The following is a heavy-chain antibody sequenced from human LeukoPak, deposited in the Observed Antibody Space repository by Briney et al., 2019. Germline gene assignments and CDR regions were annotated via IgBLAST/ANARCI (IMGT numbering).Heavy chain of an antibody. D-gene: IGHD6-19*01. J-gene: IGHJ4*02. CDR2: INHSGST. CDR1: GVSFSGYY. Sequence: SGTLSLTCAVYGVSFSGYYWSWIRQPPGKGLEWIGEINHSGSTNYNPSLKSRVTISVDASKNQFSLKLSSVTAADTAVYYCATGVAQWLMPLFGYWGQGTLATVSS. CDR3: ATGVAQWLMPLFGY. V-gene: IGHV4-34*01.